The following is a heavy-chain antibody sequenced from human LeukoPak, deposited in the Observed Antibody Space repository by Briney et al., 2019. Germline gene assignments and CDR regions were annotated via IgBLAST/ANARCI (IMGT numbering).Heavy chain of an antibody. CDR3: AREPPHFGVVINWFDP. D-gene: IGHD3-3*01. Sequence: SVKVSCKASGGTFSSYAISWVRQAPGQGLEWMGRIIPIFGTANYAQKFQGRATITTDESTSTAYMELSSLRSEDTAVYYCAREPPHFGVVINWFDPWGQGTLVTVSS. J-gene: IGHJ5*02. CDR1: GGTFSSYA. CDR2: IIPIFGTA. V-gene: IGHV1-69*05.